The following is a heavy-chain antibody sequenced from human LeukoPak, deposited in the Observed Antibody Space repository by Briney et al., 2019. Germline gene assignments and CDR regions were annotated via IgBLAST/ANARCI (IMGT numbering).Heavy chain of an antibody. CDR2: IYSSGST. Sequence: SETLSLTCTVSGGSISSYYGSWIRQPPGKGLEWIGYIYSSGSTSYNPSPKSRVTISVDASKNQFSLNLSSVTAADTAIYYCARGEEQWLKVPGYWGQGTLVTVSS. CDR3: ARGEEQWLKVPGY. V-gene: IGHV4-59*01. D-gene: IGHD6-19*01. CDR1: GGSISSYY. J-gene: IGHJ4*02.